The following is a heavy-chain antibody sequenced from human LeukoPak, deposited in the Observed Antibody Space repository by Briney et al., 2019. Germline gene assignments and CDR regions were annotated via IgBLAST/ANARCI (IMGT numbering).Heavy chain of an antibody. D-gene: IGHD3-9*01. CDR1: GDSISSYY. CDR3: ARDTRGDILTGAHAFDI. J-gene: IGHJ3*02. V-gene: IGHV4-59*01. CDR2: IYYSGST. Sequence: SETLSLTCTVSGDSISSYYWSWIRQPPGKGLEWIGYIYYSGSTNYKSSLKSRVIISVDTSKNQFSLKLSSVTAADTAMYYCARDTRGDILTGAHAFDIWGQGTMVTVSS.